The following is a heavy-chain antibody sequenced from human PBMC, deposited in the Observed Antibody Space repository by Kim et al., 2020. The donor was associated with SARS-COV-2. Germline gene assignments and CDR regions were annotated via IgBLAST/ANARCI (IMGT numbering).Heavy chain of an antibody. D-gene: IGHD3-10*01. CDR3: ARHLYYHSGTNYNDLPRLFDY. CDR1: GDSISSGLYY. J-gene: IGHJ4*02. Sequence: SETLSLTCSVSGDSISSGLYYWGWIRQPPGKGLEWIGSFFVGGNIYYNPSLKSRVTISVDTSKNQFSLMLSSVTAADTAVYYCARHLYYHSGTNYNDLPRLFDYWGQRALVTVSS. CDR2: FFVGGNI. V-gene: IGHV4-39*01.